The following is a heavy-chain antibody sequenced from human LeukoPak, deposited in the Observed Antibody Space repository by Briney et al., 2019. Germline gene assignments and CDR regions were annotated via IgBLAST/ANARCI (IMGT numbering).Heavy chain of an antibody. CDR2: ISSSSSYI. V-gene: IGHV3-21*01. CDR3: ASVDYYGSGNYYNDVDY. CDR1: GFTFSSYS. J-gene: IGHJ4*02. D-gene: IGHD3-10*01. Sequence: PGGSLRLSCAASGFTFSSYSMNWVRQARGKGLEWVSSISSSSSYIYYADSVKGRFTISRDNAKNSLYLQMNSLRAEDTALYYCASVDYYGSGNYYNDVDYWGQGTLVTVSS.